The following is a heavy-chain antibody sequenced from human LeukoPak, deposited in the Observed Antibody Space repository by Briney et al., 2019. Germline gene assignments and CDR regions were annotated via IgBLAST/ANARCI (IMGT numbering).Heavy chain of an antibody. CDR3: AILPGYSSGRCEVNY. CDR1: GFTFSSYA. D-gene: IGHD6-25*01. J-gene: IGHJ4*02. V-gene: IGHV3-23*01. Sequence: GGSLRLSCAASGFTFSSYAMSWVRQAPGKGLEWVSGISGSGGSTYYADSVKGRFTISRDNSRNTLYLQMNSPRAEDTAVYYCAILPGYSSGRCEVNYWGQGTLVTVSS. CDR2: ISGSGGST.